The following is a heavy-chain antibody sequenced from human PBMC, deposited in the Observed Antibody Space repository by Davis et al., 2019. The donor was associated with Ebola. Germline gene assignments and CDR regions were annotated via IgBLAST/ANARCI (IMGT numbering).Heavy chain of an antibody. J-gene: IGHJ6*02. CDR3: VRGWGRTGMGV. V-gene: IGHV6-1*01. D-gene: IGHD1-26*01. CDR2: AYYSSKWFN. Sequence: HSQTLSLTCDISGDSVSGNSGAWNWIRQSPSRGLEWLGRAYYSSKWFNDYAVSVKSRITINPDTSKNQFSLQLSSVTPEDTAVYYCVRGWGRTGMGVWGQGTTVIVSS. CDR1: GDSVSGNSGA.